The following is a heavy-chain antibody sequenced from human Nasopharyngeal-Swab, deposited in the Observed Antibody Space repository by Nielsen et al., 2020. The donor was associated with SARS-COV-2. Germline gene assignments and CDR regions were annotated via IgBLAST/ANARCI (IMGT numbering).Heavy chain of an antibody. CDR1: GYTFTSYG. CDR2: ISAYNGNT. V-gene: IGHV1-18*01. D-gene: IGHD2-2*01. CDR3: ARDSSKLLSPATGDY. J-gene: IGHJ4*02. Sequence: ASVKVSCKASGYTFTSYGISWVRQAPGQGLEWMGWISAYNGNTNYAQKLQGRVTMTTDTSTSTAYMELRGLRSDDTAVYYCARDSSKLLSPATGDYWGQGTLVTVSS.